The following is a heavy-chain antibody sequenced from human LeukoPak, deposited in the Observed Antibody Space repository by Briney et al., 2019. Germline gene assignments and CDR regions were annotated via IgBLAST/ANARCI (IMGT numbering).Heavy chain of an antibody. CDR3: AKDENSGIAVAGFDY. Sequence: GGSLRLSCATSGFTFSNYEMNWVRQAPGKGLEWVSYISSSGNTIYYADSVKGRFTISRDHAKNSLYLQMNSLRAEDMALYYCAKDENSGIAVAGFDYWGQGTLVTVSS. V-gene: IGHV3-48*03. CDR1: GFTFSNYE. CDR2: ISSSGNTI. D-gene: IGHD6-13*01. J-gene: IGHJ4*02.